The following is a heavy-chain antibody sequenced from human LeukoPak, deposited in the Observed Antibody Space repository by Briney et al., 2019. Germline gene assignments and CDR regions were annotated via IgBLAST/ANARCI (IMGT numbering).Heavy chain of an antibody. CDR1: GYTFSNYW. J-gene: IGHJ4*02. D-gene: IGHD3-10*01. CDR2: IYPDDSDT. Sequence: GESLKISCRGFGYTFSNYWIGWVRQMPGKGLEWMGIIYPDDSDTRYSPSFQGQVTISADKSITTAFLQWSSLKASDTAMYYCAIFGDEYGSGSYGDSWGQGTLVTVSS. CDR3: AIFGDEYGSGSYGDS. V-gene: IGHV5-51*01.